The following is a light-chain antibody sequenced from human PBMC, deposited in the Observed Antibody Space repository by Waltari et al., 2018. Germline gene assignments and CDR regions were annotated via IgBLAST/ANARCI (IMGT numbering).Light chain of an antibody. Sequence: QSVLTQPPSASGTPGPRVTISCSGSSSNLGSNTVNWYPQLPGTAPKPLIHTNNKRPSGVPDRFSGSRSGTSGSLAISGLQSEDEADYYCAAWDESLKGPVFGGGTKLTVL. CDR1: SSNLGSNT. J-gene: IGLJ2*01. CDR2: TNN. CDR3: AAWDESLKGPV. V-gene: IGLV1-44*01.